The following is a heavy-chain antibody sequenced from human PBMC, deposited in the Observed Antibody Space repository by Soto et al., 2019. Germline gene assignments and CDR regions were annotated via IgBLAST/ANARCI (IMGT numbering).Heavy chain of an antibody. J-gene: IGHJ6*02. CDR2: INAGNGNT. Sequence: VSVKVSCKASGYRFTSYSMQWVHQAHGQRLEWMGWINAGNGNTKYSQKFQGRVTITRDTSASTAYMELSSLRSEDTAVYYCASAYYYGSRSYYNVEGYYSVMDVWGQGTTVIVFS. CDR3: ASAYYYGSRSYYNVEGYYSVMDV. V-gene: IGHV1-3*01. D-gene: IGHD3-10*01. CDR1: GYRFTSYS.